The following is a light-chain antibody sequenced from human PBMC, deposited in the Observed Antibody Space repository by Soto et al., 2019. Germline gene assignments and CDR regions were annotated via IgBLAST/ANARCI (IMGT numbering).Light chain of an antibody. Sequence: QSVLTQPPSASGTPGQRVTLSCSGSSSNIGSNTVNWYQQLPGTAPKLLIYSNNQRPSGVPDRFSGSKSGTSASLAISGLHSEDEADYYCAAWDDSLNGAVFGGGTQLTVL. CDR3: AAWDDSLNGAV. J-gene: IGLJ7*01. CDR1: SSNIGSNT. V-gene: IGLV1-44*01. CDR2: SNN.